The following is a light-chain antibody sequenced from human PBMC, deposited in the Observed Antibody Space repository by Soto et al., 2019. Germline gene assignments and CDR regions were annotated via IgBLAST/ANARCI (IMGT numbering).Light chain of an antibody. J-gene: IGLJ3*02. Sequence: QSVLTQPPSVSGAPGQRVTISCTGSSSNIGAGYDVHWYQQLPGTAPKLLIYGNNNRPSGVPDRFSGSKSGTSASLAITGVQAEDEADYYCQSYDSSLSGGVFGGGTKLTVL. V-gene: IGLV1-40*01. CDR2: GNN. CDR3: QSYDSSLSGGV. CDR1: SSNIGAGYD.